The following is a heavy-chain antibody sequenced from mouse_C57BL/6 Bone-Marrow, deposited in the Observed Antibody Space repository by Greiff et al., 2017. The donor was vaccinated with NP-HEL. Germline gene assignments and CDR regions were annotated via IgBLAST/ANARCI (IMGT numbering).Heavy chain of an antibody. CDR2: ISDGGSYT. V-gene: IGHV5-4*01. D-gene: IGHD2-3*01. J-gene: IGHJ2*01. CDR3: AREDGYFY. Sequence: EVQVVESGGGLVKPGGSLKLSCAASGFTFSSYAMSWVRQTPEKRLEWVATISDGGSYTYYPDNVKGRFTISRDNAKNNLYLQMSHLKSEDTAMYYCAREDGYFYWGQGTTLTVSS. CDR1: GFTFSSYA.